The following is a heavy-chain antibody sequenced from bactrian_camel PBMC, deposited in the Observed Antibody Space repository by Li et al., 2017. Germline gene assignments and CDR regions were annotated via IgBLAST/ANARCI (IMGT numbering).Heavy chain of an antibody. D-gene: IGHD3*01. CDR2: ILTAGGKT. CDR1: GDSYSSYC. J-gene: IGHJ4*01. CDR3: AVRYGLGAKRGGYNY. Sequence: VQLVESGGGSVRAGGSLRLSCVRSGDSYSSYCMGWFRQASGKVREGVATILTAGGKTWYRDSVKGRFTISRDNAKNMVYLQMNGLKSEDTALYYCAVRYGLGAKRGGYNYWGQGTQVTVS. V-gene: IGHV3S40*01.